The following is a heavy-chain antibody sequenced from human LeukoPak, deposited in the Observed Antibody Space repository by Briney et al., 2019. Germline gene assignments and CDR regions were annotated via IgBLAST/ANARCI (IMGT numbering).Heavy chain of an antibody. CDR3: AQATYSSGWYYLDY. V-gene: IGHV3-48*02. Sequence: GGSLRLSCVASGFTFSSYSMNWVRQTTGKGLGWVSYISPRSSSIYYADSVKGRFTISRDNAKNSLYLQMNSLTDEDTAVYYCAQATYSSGWYYLDYWGQGTLVTVSS. CDR1: GFTFSSYS. D-gene: IGHD6-19*01. J-gene: IGHJ4*02. CDR2: ISPRSSSI.